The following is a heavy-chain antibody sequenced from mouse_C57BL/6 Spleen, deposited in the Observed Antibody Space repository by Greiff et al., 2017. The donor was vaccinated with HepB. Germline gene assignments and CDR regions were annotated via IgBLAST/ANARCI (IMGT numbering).Heavy chain of an antibody. V-gene: IGHV1-53*01. J-gene: IGHJ1*03. CDR1: GYTFTSYW. Sequence: VQLQQPGTELVKPGASVKLSCKASGYTFTSYWMHWVKQTPGQGLEWIGNINPSNGGTNYNEKFKSKATLTVDKSSSTAYMQLSSLTSEDSAVYYCARNYYGSSYRYFDVWGTGTTVTVSS. D-gene: IGHD1-1*01. CDR2: INPSNGGT. CDR3: ARNYYGSSYRYFDV.